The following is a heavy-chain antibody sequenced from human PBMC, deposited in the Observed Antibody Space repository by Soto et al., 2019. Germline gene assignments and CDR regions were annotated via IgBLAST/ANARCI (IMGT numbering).Heavy chain of an antibody. CDR1: GFTFSSYG. CDR3: ARDVIVVVPAAVYYYYGMDV. V-gene: IGHV3-33*01. CDR2: IWYDGSNK. D-gene: IGHD2-2*01. J-gene: IGHJ6*02. Sequence: QPGGSLRLSCAASGFTFSSYGMHWVRQAPGKGLEWVAVIWYDGSNKYYADSVKGRFTISRDNSKNTLYLQMNSLRAEDTAVYYCARDVIVVVPAAVYYYYGMDVWGQGTTVTVSS.